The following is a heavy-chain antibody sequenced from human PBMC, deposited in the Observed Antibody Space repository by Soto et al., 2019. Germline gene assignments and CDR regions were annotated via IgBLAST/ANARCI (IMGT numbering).Heavy chain of an antibody. CDR3: ARGQEGSGSKYYYYYGMAV. D-gene: IGHD3-10*01. Sequence: QVQLVQSGAEEKKPGASVKVSCKASGYTFTSYAMHWVRQAPGQRLEWMGWINAGNGNTKYSQKFQGRVTITRDTSASTAYMELSSLRSEDTAVYYCARGQEGSGSKYYYYYGMAVWGQGTTVTVSS. CDR1: GYTFTSYA. CDR2: INAGNGNT. V-gene: IGHV1-3*05. J-gene: IGHJ6*02.